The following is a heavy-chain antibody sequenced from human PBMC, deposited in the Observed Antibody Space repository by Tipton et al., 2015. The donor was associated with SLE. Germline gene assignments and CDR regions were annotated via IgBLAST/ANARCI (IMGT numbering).Heavy chain of an antibody. J-gene: IGHJ3*02. V-gene: IGHV3-21*01. CDR1: GFTFSSYW. D-gene: IGHD3-22*01. CDR2: ISSSSSYI. Sequence: SLRLSCAASGFTFSSYWMNWVRQAPGKGLEWVSSISSSSSYIYYADSVKGRFTISRDNAKNSLYLQMNSLRAEDTAVYYCARESSGRAFDIWGQGTMVTVSS. CDR3: ARESSGRAFDI.